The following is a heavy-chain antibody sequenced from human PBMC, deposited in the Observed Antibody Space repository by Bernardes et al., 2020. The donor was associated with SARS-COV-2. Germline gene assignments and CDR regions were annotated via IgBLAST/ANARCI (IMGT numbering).Heavy chain of an antibody. CDR2: ISTDGSST. Sequence: GGSLRLSCEASGFTFSNYWMHWVRQVPGKGLVWVSRISTDGSSTYYADSVKGRFTISRDNAKNTLYLQMNTLRAEDTAVYYCTSGWSSGYGLIDYWAQRTLVTLSS. D-gene: IGHD3-22*01. V-gene: IGHV3-74*01. J-gene: IGHJ4*02. CDR1: GFTFSNYW. CDR3: TSGWSSGYGLIDY.